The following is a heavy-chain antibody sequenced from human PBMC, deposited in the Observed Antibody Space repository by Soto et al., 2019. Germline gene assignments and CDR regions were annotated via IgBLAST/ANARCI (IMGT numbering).Heavy chain of an antibody. J-gene: IGHJ4*02. CDR3: ARDRDVFYYFDS. Sequence: QVQLVESGGGVVQPGRSLRLSCAASGFTFSRYAMHWVHQAPGKGLEWVAVISYDGSNKYYADSVKGRFTISRDNSKNTLYLQMNSLRAEDTAVYYCARDRDVFYYFDSWGQGTLVTVSS. CDR2: ISYDGSNK. V-gene: IGHV3-30-3*01. CDR1: GFTFSRYA.